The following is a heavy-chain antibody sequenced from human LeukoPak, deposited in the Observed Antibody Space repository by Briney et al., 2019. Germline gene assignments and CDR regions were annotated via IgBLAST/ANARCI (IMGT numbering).Heavy chain of an antibody. J-gene: IGHJ5*02. CDR2: IYYSGSP. V-gene: IGHV4-39*01. CDR3: ASPDQYYDINP. D-gene: IGHD3-22*01. Sequence: SETLSLTCSVWGASISSSSDSGGWIRQPRGSGLEWIGSIYYSGSPYYNPSLKSRVTISVDTSKNQFSLKLSSVTAADTAVYYCASPDQYYDINPWGHGTLVTVSS. CDR1: GASISSSSDS.